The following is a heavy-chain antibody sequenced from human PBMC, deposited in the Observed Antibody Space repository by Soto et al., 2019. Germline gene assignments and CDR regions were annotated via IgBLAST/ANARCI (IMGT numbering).Heavy chain of an antibody. V-gene: IGHV1-69*13. CDR3: ARSIGAKVGSSTGGGNYFSYCGMDG. Sequence: SVKVSCKASGGTFSSYAISWVRQAPGQGLEWMGGIIPIFGTANYAQKFQGRVTITADESTSTAYMELSSLRSEDTAAYYCARSIGAKVGSSTGGGNYFSYCGMDGWGQGTRVT. D-gene: IGHD1-26*01. CDR2: IIPIFGTA. CDR1: GGTFSSYA. J-gene: IGHJ6*02.